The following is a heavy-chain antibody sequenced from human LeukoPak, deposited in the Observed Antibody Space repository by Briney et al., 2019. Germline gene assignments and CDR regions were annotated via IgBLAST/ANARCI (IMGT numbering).Heavy chain of an antibody. J-gene: IGHJ4*02. D-gene: IGHD6-13*01. CDR3: ARWYSSSWYGEYFDY. CDR2: IYYSGST. Sequence: PSETLSLTCTVSGGSISSYYWSWIRQPPGKGLEWIGYIYYSGSTNYNPSLKSRVTISVDMSKNQFSLKLSSVTAADTAVYYCARWYSSSWYGEYFDYWGQGTLVTVSS. CDR1: GGSISSYY. V-gene: IGHV4-59*01.